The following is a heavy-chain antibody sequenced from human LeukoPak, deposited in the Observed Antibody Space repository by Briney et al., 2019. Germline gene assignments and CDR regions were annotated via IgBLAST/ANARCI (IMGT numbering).Heavy chain of an antibody. CDR2: INPTSGGT. J-gene: IGHJ6*03. Sequence: ASLNVSCKASGYTFTGYYLHWLRQAPGQGLEWMGWINPTSGGTKYAQKFQGRVTTTRDPSISTAYMELSRLKSDDTAVYYCARDRLSGYQYMDIWGKGTTVTISS. D-gene: IGHD2-21*02. CDR3: ARDRLSGYQYMDI. CDR1: GYTFTGYY. V-gene: IGHV1-2*02.